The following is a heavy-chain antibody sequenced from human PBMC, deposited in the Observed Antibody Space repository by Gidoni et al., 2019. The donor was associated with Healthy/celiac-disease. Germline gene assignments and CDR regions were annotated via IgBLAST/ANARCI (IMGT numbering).Heavy chain of an antibody. V-gene: IGHV3-30*04. CDR2: ISYDGSNK. CDR1: GFTFSSYA. Sequence: QVQLVESGGGVVQPGRSLRLSCAAPGFTFSSYAMNWVRQSPGKGLEWVAVISYDGSNKYYADSVKGRFTISRDNSKNTLYLQMNSLRAEDTAVYYCAREEGSSEVWFDPWGQGTLVTVSS. J-gene: IGHJ5*02. D-gene: IGHD6-13*01. CDR3: AREEGSSEVWFDP.